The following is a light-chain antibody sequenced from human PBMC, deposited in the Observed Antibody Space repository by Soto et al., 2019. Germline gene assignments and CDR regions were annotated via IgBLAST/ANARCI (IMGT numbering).Light chain of an antibody. CDR2: AAS. J-gene: IGKJ1*01. CDR3: QQYYSYPRT. V-gene: IGKV1-8*01. Sequence: IRMTQSPASFSASTGDRVTITCRASQGISSYLAWYQQKPGKAPKLLIYAASTLQSGVPSRFRGSGSGTDFTLTISCLQSEDFSTYYCQQYYSYPRTFGQGTKVDIK. CDR1: QGISSY.